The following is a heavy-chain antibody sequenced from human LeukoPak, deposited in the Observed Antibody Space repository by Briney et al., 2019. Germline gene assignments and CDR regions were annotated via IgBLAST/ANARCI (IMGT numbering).Heavy chain of an antibody. CDR2: IRGKAYGGTT. CDR3: TRGNLNWGSHY. Sequence: GRSLRLSCTASGFTFGDYAMSWVRQAPWKGLEWVGFIRGKAYGGTTEYAASVKGRFTISRDDSKSIAYLQMNSLKTEDTAVYYCTRGNLNWGSHYWGQGTLVTVSS. V-gene: IGHV3-49*04. D-gene: IGHD7-27*01. CDR1: GFTFGDYA. J-gene: IGHJ4*02.